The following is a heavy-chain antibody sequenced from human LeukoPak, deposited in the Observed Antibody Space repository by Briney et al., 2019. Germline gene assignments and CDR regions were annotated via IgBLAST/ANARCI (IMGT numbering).Heavy chain of an antibody. V-gene: IGHV4-59*01. CDR2: IYYSRST. CDR3: ARGLMGSSATFDY. CDR1: GGSISSYY. J-gene: IGHJ4*02. Sequence: SETLPLTCAVSGGSISSYYWSWIRQPPGKGLEWIGYIYYSRSTNYNPSLKSRVTISVDTSKNQFSLKLSSVTAADTAVYYCARGLMGSSATFDYWGQGTLVTVSS. D-gene: IGHD3-22*01.